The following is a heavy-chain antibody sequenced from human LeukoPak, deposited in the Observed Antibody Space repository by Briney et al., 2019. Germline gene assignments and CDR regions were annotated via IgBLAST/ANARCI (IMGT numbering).Heavy chain of an antibody. D-gene: IGHD3-10*01. CDR2: ISSSSYI. J-gene: IGHJ4*02. Sequence: GGSLRLSCAASGFTFSSYSMNWVRQAPGKGLEWVSSISSSSYIYYADSVKGRFTISRDNAKNSLYLQMNSLRAEDTAVYYCARWELRYYFDYWGQGTLVTVSS. V-gene: IGHV3-21*01. CDR3: ARWELRYYFDY. CDR1: GFTFSSYS.